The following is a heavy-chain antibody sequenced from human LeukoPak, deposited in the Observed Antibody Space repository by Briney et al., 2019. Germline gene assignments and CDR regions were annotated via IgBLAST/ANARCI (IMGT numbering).Heavy chain of an antibody. J-gene: IGHJ4*02. CDR1: GGSFSGYY. Sequence: SSETLSLTCAVYGGSFSGYYWSWIRQPPGKGLEWIGEINHSGSTNYNPSLKSRVTISVDTSKNQFSLKLSSVTAADTAVYYCARGGGPCSSTSCYTRHPFDYWGQGTLVTVSS. D-gene: IGHD2-2*02. CDR2: INHSGST. V-gene: IGHV4-34*01. CDR3: ARGGGPCSSTSCYTRHPFDY.